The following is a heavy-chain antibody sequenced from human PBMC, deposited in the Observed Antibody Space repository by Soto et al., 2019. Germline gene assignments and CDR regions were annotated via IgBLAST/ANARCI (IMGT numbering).Heavy chain of an antibody. CDR1: GFTFDDYA. CDR2: ISWNSGSI. D-gene: IGHD3-3*01. V-gene: IGHV3-9*01. J-gene: IGHJ3*02. CDR3: AKDMHDFWSGYLGLSSGISDAFDI. Sequence: EVQLVESGGGLVQPGRSLRLSCAASGFTFDDYAMHWVRQAPGKGLEWVSGISWNSGSIGYADSVKGRFTISRDNAKNSLYLQMNSLRAEDTALYYCAKDMHDFWSGYLGLSSGISDAFDIWGQGTMVTVSS.